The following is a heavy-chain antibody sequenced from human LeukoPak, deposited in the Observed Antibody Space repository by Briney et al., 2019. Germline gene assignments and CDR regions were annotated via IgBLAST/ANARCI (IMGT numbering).Heavy chain of an antibody. CDR2: IYSGGST. V-gene: IGHV3-53*01. CDR1: GFTVSSNY. CDR3: AKLLRPEYYFDF. J-gene: IGHJ4*02. Sequence: GGSLRLSCAASGFTVSSNYMSWVRQAPGKGLEWVSVIYSGGSTYYADSVKGRFTISRDNSKNTLYLQMNSLRAEDTAVYYCAKLLRPEYYFDFWGQGTLVTVSS. D-gene: IGHD3-22*01.